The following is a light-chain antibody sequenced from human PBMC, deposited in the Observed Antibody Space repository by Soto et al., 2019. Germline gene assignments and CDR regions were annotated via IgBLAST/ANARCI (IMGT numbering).Light chain of an antibody. Sequence: EVVLSLSPAALSLSQGERATISCRASQSLSSYLALYQQKPGQAPRLLIYGASSRATGIPDRFSGSGSGTDFTLTISRLEPEDFPVYYSQQYRSSPCFAQGTKVDI. J-gene: IGKJ1*01. CDR3: QQYRSSPC. V-gene: IGKV3-20*01. CDR1: QSLSSY. CDR2: GAS.